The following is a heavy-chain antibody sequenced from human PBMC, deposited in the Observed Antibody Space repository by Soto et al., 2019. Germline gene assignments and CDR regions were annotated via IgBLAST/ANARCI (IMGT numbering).Heavy chain of an antibody. CDR1: GGAISSSHW. D-gene: IGHD6-13*01. V-gene: IGHV4-4*02. CDR3: AGDPVAASGTAFDI. Sequence: PSETLSLTCAVSGGAISSSHWWSWVRQPPGKALEWIAEIYHNENTNYNPSLRSRVSVSVDKSKNQFSLNLISVTAADTAMYYCAGDPVAASGTAFDIWGQGTMVTVSS. CDR2: IYHNENT. J-gene: IGHJ3*02.